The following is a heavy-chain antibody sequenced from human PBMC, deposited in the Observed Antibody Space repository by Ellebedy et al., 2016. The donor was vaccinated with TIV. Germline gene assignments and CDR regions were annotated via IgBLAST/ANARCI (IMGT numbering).Heavy chain of an antibody. CDR1: GYTFSSYY. J-gene: IGHJ5*02. CDR2: INPSGGST. V-gene: IGHV1-46*04. D-gene: IGHD4-17*01. Sequence: AASVKVSCKASGYTFSSYYMHWVRQAPGQGLEWMGIINPSGGSTTYAQNLQGRVTMTRDTSTTTVYMELSSLRSEDTAVYYCARVDYGDYGGWFDPWGQGTLVTVSS. CDR3: ARVDYGDYGGWFDP.